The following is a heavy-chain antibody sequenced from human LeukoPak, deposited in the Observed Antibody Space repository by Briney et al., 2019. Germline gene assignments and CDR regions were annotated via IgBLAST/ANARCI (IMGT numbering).Heavy chain of an antibody. Sequence: ASETLSLTCAVYGGSFSGYYRSWIRQPPGKGLEWIGEINHRGNTNYNPSLKSRVTISVDTSKNQFSLKLSSVTAADTAVYYCARILPYYYDSSGYSSDAFDIWGQGTMVTVSS. CDR1: GGSFSGYY. J-gene: IGHJ3*02. CDR2: INHRGNT. D-gene: IGHD3-22*01. V-gene: IGHV4-34*01. CDR3: ARILPYYYDSSGYSSDAFDI.